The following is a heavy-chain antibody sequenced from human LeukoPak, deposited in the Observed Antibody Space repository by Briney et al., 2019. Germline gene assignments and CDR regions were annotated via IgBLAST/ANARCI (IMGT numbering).Heavy chain of an antibody. J-gene: IGHJ4*02. CDR3: ARGVPSGLDYFDF. V-gene: IGHV3-7*01. Sequence: GGSLRLSCAASGFTFSSYWMSWVRQAPGKGLEWVANIKQDGSEQYYVDSVKGRFTISRDSVKNSLYLQMNSLRAEDTAVYYCARGVPSGLDYFDFWGQGTLVTVSS. CDR1: GFTFSSYW. CDR2: IKQDGSEQ. D-gene: IGHD6-19*01.